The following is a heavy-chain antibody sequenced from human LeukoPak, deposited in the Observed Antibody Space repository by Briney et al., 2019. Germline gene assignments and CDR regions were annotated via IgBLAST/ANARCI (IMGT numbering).Heavy chain of an antibody. CDR2: IIPIFGSA. Sequence: SVKVSCKASGYTFISNGISWVRQAPGQGLEWMGGIIPIFGSANYAQKFQGRVTITADESTSTAYMELSSLRSEDTAVYYCASTLRYDSSGYPFDYWGQGTLVTVSS. D-gene: IGHD3-22*01. J-gene: IGHJ4*02. CDR3: ASTLRYDSSGYPFDY. CDR1: GYTFISNG. V-gene: IGHV1-69*13.